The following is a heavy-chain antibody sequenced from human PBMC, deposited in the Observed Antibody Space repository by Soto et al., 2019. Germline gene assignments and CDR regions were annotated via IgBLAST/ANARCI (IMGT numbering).Heavy chain of an antibody. CDR2: IYYSGST. D-gene: IGHD5-12*01. Sequence: SETLSLTCTVSGGSISSSSYYWGWIRQPPGKGLEWIGSIYYSGSTYYNPSLKSRVTISVATSKNQFSLKLSSVTAADTAVYYCARTRESGYDRDAFDIWGQGTMVTVSS. V-gene: IGHV4-39*01. CDR3: ARTRESGYDRDAFDI. CDR1: GGSISSSSYY. J-gene: IGHJ3*02.